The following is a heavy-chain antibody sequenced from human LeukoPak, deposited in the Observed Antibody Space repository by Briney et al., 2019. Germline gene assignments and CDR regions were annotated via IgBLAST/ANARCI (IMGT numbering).Heavy chain of an antibody. V-gene: IGHV1-24*01. CDR1: GYTLTELS. Sequence: GASVKVSCKVSGYTLTELSMHWVRQAPGKGLEGMGGFDPEDGETIYAQKFQGRVTMTEDTSTDTAYMELSGLRSEDTAVYYCATAKDGIAVFDYWGQGTLVTVSS. CDR2: FDPEDGET. CDR3: ATAKDGIAVFDY. J-gene: IGHJ4*02. D-gene: IGHD6-19*01.